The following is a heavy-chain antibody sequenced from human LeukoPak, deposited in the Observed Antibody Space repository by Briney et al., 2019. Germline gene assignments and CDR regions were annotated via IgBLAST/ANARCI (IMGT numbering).Heavy chain of an antibody. CDR2: MSGSGRDT. Sequence: GGSPRLSCAASGFTFSSYAMNWVRQAPVKGLEWVSGMSGSGRDTYYADSVKGRFTISRDNSKNTLYLQMNSLRADDTAVYYCATNYYDSSGYFPDFDYWGQGALVSVSS. CDR3: ATNYYDSSGYFPDFDY. D-gene: IGHD3-22*01. V-gene: IGHV3-23*01. CDR1: GFTFSSYA. J-gene: IGHJ4*02.